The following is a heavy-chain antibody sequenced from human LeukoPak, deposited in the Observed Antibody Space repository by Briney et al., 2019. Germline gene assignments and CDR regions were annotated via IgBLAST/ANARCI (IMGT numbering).Heavy chain of an antibody. CDR3: ARAMRYYDSSGYLNLQWYFDL. D-gene: IGHD3-22*01. V-gene: IGHV4-59*01. CDR1: GRSISSYY. J-gene: IGHJ2*01. Sequence: SETLSLTCTVAGRSISSYYWSWVRQPPGKGLEWLGYIYYSGSTNYNPSLKSRVTISVDTSKNQFSLKLSSVTAADTAVYYCARAMRYYDSSGYLNLQWYFDLWGRGTLVTVSS. CDR2: IYYSGST.